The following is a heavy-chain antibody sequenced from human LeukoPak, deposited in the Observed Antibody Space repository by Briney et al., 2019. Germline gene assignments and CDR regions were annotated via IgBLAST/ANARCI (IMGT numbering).Heavy chain of an antibody. CDR1: GYTFTTYG. D-gene: IGHD3-10*01. CDR3: ATEHMVRGVIYHDY. V-gene: IGHV1-18*01. Sequence: ASVKVSCKASGYTFTTYGISWVRQAPGQGLEWMGWISTDNDKTNYVQKFRGRVTMTTDTSTATAYMELRSLRSDDTAVYYCATEHMVRGVIYHDYWGQGTLVTVSS. CDR2: ISTDNDKT. J-gene: IGHJ4*02.